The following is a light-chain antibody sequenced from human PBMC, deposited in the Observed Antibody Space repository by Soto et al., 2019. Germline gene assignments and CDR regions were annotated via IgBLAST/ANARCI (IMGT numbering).Light chain of an antibody. CDR2: DVR. J-gene: IGLJ1*01. CDR3: SSYTSISTYV. V-gene: IGLV2-14*01. Sequence: QSVLTQPASVSGSPGQSITISCTGTSSDVSGYNFVSWYQQHPGKAPKLMIYDVRNRPSGVSNRFSGSKSVNTASPTISGLQAEDEADYYCSSYTSISTYVFGTGTKVTVL. CDR1: SSDVSGYNF.